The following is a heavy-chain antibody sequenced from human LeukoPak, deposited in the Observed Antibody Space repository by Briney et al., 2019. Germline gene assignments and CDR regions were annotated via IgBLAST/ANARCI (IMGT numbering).Heavy chain of an antibody. Sequence: ASVKVSCKASGYTFTSYGISWVRQAPGQGLEWMGWISAYNGNTNYAQKLQGRVTMTTDTSTSTAYMELRSLRSDDTAVYYCARDMGGDCGGDCHLDYWGQGTLVTVSS. J-gene: IGHJ4*02. CDR1: GYTFTSYG. CDR3: ARDMGGDCGGDCHLDY. CDR2: ISAYNGNT. D-gene: IGHD2-21*02. V-gene: IGHV1-18*01.